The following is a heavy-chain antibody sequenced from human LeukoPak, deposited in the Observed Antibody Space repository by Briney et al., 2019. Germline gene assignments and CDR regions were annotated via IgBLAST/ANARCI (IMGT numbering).Heavy chain of an antibody. CDR3: AKVSLIAAAGTKDNWFDP. J-gene: IGHJ5*02. V-gene: IGHV3-23*01. CDR2: ISGSGSST. CDR1: GFTFSSYA. Sequence: GGSLRLSCAASGFTFSSYAMSWVRQAPGKGLEWVSAISGSGSSTYYADSVKGRFTISRDNSKNTLYLQMNSLRAEDTAVYYCAKVSLIAAAGTKDNWFDPWGQGTLVTVSS. D-gene: IGHD6-13*01.